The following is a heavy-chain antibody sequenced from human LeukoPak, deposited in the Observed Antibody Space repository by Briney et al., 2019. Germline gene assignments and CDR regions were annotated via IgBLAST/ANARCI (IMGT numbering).Heavy chain of an antibody. CDR2: ISYDGSNE. CDR3: ARDSGDGFA. V-gene: IGHV3-30*04. Sequence: PGGSLRLSCAASGFTFSSYVMHWVRQAPGKGLEGVAIISYDGSNEYYADSLKGRCTICRDNSKNTLYLQMNSLRAADTAVYYCARDSGDGFAWGQGTLVTVSS. J-gene: IGHJ5*02. D-gene: IGHD2-2*03. CDR1: GFTFSSYV.